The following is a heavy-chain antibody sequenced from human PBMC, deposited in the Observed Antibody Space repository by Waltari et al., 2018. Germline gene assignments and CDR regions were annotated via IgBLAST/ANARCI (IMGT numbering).Heavy chain of an antibody. V-gene: IGHV1-2*06. CDR3: AREHFPDGYTTYFDY. CDR2: INPNSGGT. D-gene: IGHD5-12*01. J-gene: IGHJ4*02. Sequence: QVQLVQSGAEVKKPGASVKVSCKASGYTFTGYYMHWVRQAPGQGLEWMGRINPNSGGTNYAQKFQGRVTMTRDTSISTAYMELSRLRSDDTAVYYCAREHFPDGYTTYFDYWGQGTLVTVSS. CDR1: GYTFTGYY.